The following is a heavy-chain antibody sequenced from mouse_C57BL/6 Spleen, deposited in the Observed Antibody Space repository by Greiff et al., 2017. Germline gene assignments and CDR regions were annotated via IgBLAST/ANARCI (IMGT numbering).Heavy chain of an antibody. CDR3: ARNGNYVGWYFDV. D-gene: IGHD2-1*01. V-gene: IGHV5-4*01. CDR1: GFTFSSYA. J-gene: IGHJ1*03. Sequence: EVQLMASGGGLVKPGGSLKLSCAASGFTFSSYAMSWVRQTPEKRLEWVATISGGGSYTYYPDNVKGRFTISSYNAKNHLYLQMSHLKSEDTAMYYCARNGNYVGWYFDVWGTGTTVTVSS. CDR2: ISGGGSYT.